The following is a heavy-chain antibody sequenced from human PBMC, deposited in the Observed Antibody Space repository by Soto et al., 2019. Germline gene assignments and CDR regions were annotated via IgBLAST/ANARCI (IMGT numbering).Heavy chain of an antibody. D-gene: IGHD6-19*01. CDR2: ISRSGDST. CDR1: GFTFSSYA. V-gene: IGHV3-23*01. J-gene: IGHJ4*02. Sequence: EVQLLESGGGLVRPGGSLRLSCAASGFTFSSYAMTWVRQAPGKGLEWVSTISRSGDSTYYRDSVKGRFTISRDNSKNTVYLQMNSLRAEDTAGYYCAKTDKFNPQSSGWANRFDYWGQGTLVTVSS. CDR3: AKTDKFNPQSSGWANRFDY.